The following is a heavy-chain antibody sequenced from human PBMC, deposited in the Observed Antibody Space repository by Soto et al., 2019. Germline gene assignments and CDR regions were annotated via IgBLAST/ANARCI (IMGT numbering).Heavy chain of an antibody. D-gene: IGHD6-19*01. Sequence: EVQLVESGGGLVQPGGSLRLSCAASGFTVSSYYMSWVRQAPGKGLEWVSGIYSGGSTYYADSVKGRCTITRDNAKNTQYLQMNSSRAEATAVYYCERDREAVAGNPDYFHHWGQGTLVTVSS. J-gene: IGHJ1*01. V-gene: IGHV3-66*01. CDR1: GFTVSSYY. CDR2: IYSGGST. CDR3: ERDREAVAGNPDYFHH.